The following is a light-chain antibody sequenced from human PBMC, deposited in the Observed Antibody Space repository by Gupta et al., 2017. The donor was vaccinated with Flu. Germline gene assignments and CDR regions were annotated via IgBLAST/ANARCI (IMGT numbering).Light chain of an antibody. Sequence: QSVLTQPPSVSAAPGQKVSISCSEGSSNIGNDYVSWYQQLPETAPKLLIYESHKRPSGIPDRFSGSKSGTSATLAITGLQTGDEADYYCGTWDGSVVVFGGGTKLTVL. CDR2: ESH. J-gene: IGLJ2*01. V-gene: IGLV1-51*02. CDR1: SSNIGNDY. CDR3: GTWDGSVVV.